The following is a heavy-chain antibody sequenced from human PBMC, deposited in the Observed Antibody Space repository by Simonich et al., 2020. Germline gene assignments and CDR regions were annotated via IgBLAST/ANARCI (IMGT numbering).Heavy chain of an antibody. CDR3: ARASRGTWWYYYFDY. CDR1: GYTFTSYG. J-gene: IGHJ4*02. V-gene: IGHV1-18*01. D-gene: IGHD2-15*01. CDR2: ISAYNGNT. Sequence: QVQLVQSGAEVKKPGASVKVSCKASGYTFTSYGISWVRQAPGQGLEWMDWISAYNGNTNYAQKLKGRVTMTTDTSTSTAYMELRSLRSDDTAVYYCARASRGTWWYYYFDYWGQGTLVTVSS.